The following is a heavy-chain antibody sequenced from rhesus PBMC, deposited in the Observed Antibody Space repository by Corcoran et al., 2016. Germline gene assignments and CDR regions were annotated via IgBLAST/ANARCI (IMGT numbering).Heavy chain of an antibody. J-gene: IGHJ5-1*01. CDR1: GGSISDAYY. CDR3: ARDVGIAAAGVV. V-gene: IGHV4-106*01. CDR2: IYGSGGCT. D-gene: IGHD6-25*01. Sequence: QVQLQESGPGLVKPSETLSLTCAVSGGSISDAYYWRWLREPPGKGREWIGYIYGSGGCTNYNPSLKNRVTISIDTSKNQFSLKLSSVTAVDTAVYYCARDVGIAAAGVVWGPGVLVTVSS.